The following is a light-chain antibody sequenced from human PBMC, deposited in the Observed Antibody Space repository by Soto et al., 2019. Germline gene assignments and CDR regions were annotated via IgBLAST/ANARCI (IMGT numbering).Light chain of an antibody. J-gene: IGKJ5*01. V-gene: IGKV3-20*01. CDR3: QQYGSSIT. CDR2: GAS. CDR1: QSVATN. Sequence: VLTQPPATVSVSPGDRGSRCCRDSQSVATNLAWYQQRPGQAPRVLIYGASKTAIGLPARISGSGSGTDFTLTISRLEPEYFALFYCQQYGSSITFGQGTRLEIK.